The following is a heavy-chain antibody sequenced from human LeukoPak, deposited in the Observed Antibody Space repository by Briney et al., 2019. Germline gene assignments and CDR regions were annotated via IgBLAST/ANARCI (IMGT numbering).Heavy chain of an antibody. J-gene: IGHJ6*04. Sequence: GGSLRLSCVASGFTFSRYNMNWVRQAPGKGPEWISYISGNSATIYYADSVRGRFTISRDNAQNSLFLLMNRLRAEDTAVYYCARADISSYAGMDVWGKGTTVTVSS. D-gene: IGHD3-3*02. CDR2: ISGNSATI. V-gene: IGHV3-48*04. CDR1: GFTFSRYN. CDR3: ARADISSYAGMDV.